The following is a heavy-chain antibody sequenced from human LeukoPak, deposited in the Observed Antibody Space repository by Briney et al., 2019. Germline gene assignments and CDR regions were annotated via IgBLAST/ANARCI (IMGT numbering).Heavy chain of an antibody. D-gene: IGHD6-6*01. J-gene: IGHJ5*02. Sequence: GASVKVSRRASGYTFPNYGFSWVRQAPGQGLEWMGWINPNSGGTNYAQKFQGRVTMTRDTSISTAYMELSRLRSDDTAVYYCARDGVNLYSSSSGIWFDPWGQGTLVTVSS. CDR3: ARDGVNLYSSSSGIWFDP. CDR2: INPNSGGT. V-gene: IGHV1-2*02. CDR1: GYTFPNYG.